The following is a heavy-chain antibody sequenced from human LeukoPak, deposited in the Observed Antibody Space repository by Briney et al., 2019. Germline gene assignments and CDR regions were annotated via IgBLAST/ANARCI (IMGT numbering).Heavy chain of an antibody. D-gene: IGHD3-10*01. CDR1: GFTFSNAW. J-gene: IGHJ3*01. Sequence: PGGSLRLSCAASGFTFSNAWMSWVRQAPGKGLEWVGHIKIKIDGGTTDYAAPVKGRFTISRDDSKNTLYLQMNSLKIEDTAVYYCTTAMDPWGQGTMVTVSS. V-gene: IGHV3-15*01. CDR2: IKIKIDGGTT. CDR3: TTAMDP.